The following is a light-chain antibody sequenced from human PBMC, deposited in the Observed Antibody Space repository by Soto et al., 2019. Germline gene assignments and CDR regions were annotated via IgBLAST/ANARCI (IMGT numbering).Light chain of an antibody. CDR1: NSNIGSNP. CDR3: AAWDDRLSDLL. V-gene: IGLV1-44*01. CDR2: SNY. J-gene: IGLJ2*01. Sequence: QSALTHPLSASWTPGQRATISCSGSNSNIGSNPVHWYQQFPGTAPKVLIYSNYQRPSGVPDRFSGSKSGTSASLAISGLQSEDEADYYCAAWDDRLSDLLFGGGTKVTVL.